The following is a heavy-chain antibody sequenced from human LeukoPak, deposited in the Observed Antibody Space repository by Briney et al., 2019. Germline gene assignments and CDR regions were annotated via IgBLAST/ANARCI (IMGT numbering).Heavy chain of an antibody. CDR1: GYSISTDHY. V-gene: IGHV4-38-2*02. CDR3: ARLSVAARHIDYYMDV. CDR2: IYHSGST. D-gene: IGHD6-6*01. Sequence: SETLSLTCTVSGYSISTDHYWGWVRQPPGKGLEWIGSIYHSGSTYYNPSLKSRVTISLDTSKNLFSLKMSSVTAADTAVYYCARLSVAARHIDYYMDVWGRGTTVTVSS. J-gene: IGHJ6*03.